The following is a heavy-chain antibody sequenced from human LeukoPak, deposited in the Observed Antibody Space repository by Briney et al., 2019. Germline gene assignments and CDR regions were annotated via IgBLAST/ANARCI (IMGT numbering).Heavy chain of an antibody. CDR1: GFTFSSYS. CDR3: ASAPVTTRVY. CDR2: ISSSSSTI. D-gene: IGHD4-17*01. V-gene: IGHV3-48*04. Sequence: HPGGSLRLSCAASGFTFSSYSMNWVRQAPGKGLEWVSYISSSSSTIYYADSVKGRFTISRDNAKNSLYLQMNSLRAEDTAVYYCASAPVTTRVYWGQGTLVTVSS. J-gene: IGHJ4*02.